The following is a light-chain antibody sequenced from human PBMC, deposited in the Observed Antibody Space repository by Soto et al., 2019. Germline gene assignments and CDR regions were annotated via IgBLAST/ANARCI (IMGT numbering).Light chain of an antibody. CDR2: SNN. CDR1: SSNIGSNT. J-gene: IGLJ1*01. Sequence: QSVLTQPPSASGTPGQRVTIPCSGSSSNIGSNTVNWYQQLPGTAPKLLIYSNNQRPSGVPDRFSGSDSGTSASLDISGLQSEDEADYYCAAWDDSLNAYVFGTGTKVTVL. CDR3: AAWDDSLNAYV. V-gene: IGLV1-44*01.